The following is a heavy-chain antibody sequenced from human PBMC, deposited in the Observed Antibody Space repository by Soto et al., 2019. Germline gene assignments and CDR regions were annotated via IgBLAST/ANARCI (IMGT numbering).Heavy chain of an antibody. CDR2: IYSGGST. D-gene: IGHD6-6*01. J-gene: IGHJ4*02. Sequence: EVQLVESGGGLVQPGGSLRLSCAASGFRVSSNYMSWVRQAPGKGLEWVSVIYSGGSTYYADSVKGRFTISRDNSKNTLYLQMNSLRAEDTAVYYCARAWADSSYDYWGQGTLVTVSS. CDR3: ARAWADSSYDY. V-gene: IGHV3-66*01. CDR1: GFRVSSNY.